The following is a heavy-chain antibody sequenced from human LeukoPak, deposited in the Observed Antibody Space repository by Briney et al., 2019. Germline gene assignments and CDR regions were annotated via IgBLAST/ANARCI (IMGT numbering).Heavy chain of an antibody. CDR2: INSDGSST. CDR3: ARAHYGSGSYLDY. V-gene: IGHV3-74*01. J-gene: IGHJ4*02. D-gene: IGHD3-10*01. CDR1: GFTFSSYW. Sequence: GGSLRLSCAASGFTFSSYWMHWVRQAPGKWLVWVSRINSDGSSTSYADSVKGRFTISRDNAKNTLYLQMNSLRAEDTAVYYCARAHYGSGSYLDYWGQGTLVTVSS.